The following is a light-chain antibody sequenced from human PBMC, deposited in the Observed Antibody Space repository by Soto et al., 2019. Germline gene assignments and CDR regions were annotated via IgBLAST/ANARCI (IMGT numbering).Light chain of an antibody. CDR2: DTS. J-gene: IGKJ3*01. Sequence: EIVLTQSPATLSSSPGERATLSCRASQSVTTYLAWYQQRPGQAPRLLIYDTSSRATGIPSRFSGSGSGTDFTLTISSLEPEGFAVYYCQQHVTFGPGTRVDFK. CDR1: QSVTTY. V-gene: IGKV3-11*01. CDR3: QQHVT.